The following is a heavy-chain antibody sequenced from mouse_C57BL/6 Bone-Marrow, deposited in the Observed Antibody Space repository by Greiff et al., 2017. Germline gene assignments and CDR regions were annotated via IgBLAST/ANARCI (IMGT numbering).Heavy chain of an antibody. CDR2: IYPGDGDT. Sequence: VQLQQSGASVKISCKASGYAFSSYWMNWVKQRPGKGLEWIGQIYPGDGDTNYNGKFKGKATLTADKSSSTAYIQLSSLTSEDSAVYFCAREGVYYYGSSYPHFAYWGQGTLVTVSA. V-gene: IGHV1-80*01. D-gene: IGHD1-1*01. CDR1: GYAFSSYW. J-gene: IGHJ3*01. CDR3: AREGVYYYGSSYPHFAY.